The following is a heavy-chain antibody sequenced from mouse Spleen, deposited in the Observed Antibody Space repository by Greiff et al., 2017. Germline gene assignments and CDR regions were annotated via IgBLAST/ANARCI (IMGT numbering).Heavy chain of an antibody. CDR3: ARGDYYGLAWFAY. CDR2: IHPNSGST. D-gene: IGHD1-1*01. J-gene: IGHJ3*01. Sequence: QVQLKQPGAELVKPGASVKLSCKASGYTFTSYWMHWVKQRPGQGLEWIGMIHPNSGSTNYNEKFKSKATLTVDKSSSTAYMQLSSLTSEDSAVYYCARGDYYGLAWFAYWGQGTLVTVSA. CDR1: GYTFTSYW. V-gene: IGHV1-64*01.